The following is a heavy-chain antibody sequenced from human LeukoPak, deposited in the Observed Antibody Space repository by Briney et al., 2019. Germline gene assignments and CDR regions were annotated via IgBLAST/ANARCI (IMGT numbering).Heavy chain of an antibody. CDR2: ISYDGSNK. Sequence: QAGGSLRLSCAASGFTFSSYGMHWVRQAPGKGLEWVAVISYDGSNKYYADSVKGRFTISRDNSKNTLYLQMNSLRAEDTAVYHCAKSSWFGELSSWGQGTLVTVSS. CDR3: AKSSWFGELSS. D-gene: IGHD3-10*01. J-gene: IGHJ4*02. V-gene: IGHV3-30*18. CDR1: GFTFSSYG.